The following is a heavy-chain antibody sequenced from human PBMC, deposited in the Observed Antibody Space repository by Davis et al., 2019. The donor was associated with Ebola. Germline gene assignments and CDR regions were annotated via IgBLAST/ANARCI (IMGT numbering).Heavy chain of an antibody. V-gene: IGHV3-74*01. Sequence: PGGSLRLSCAASGFTFSTYWMHWVRQAPGSGLVRVLRINSDGSSTSYADSVKGRFTISRDNAKNTLYLQMNSLRAEDTAVYYCARGRNHYDILPGQYQGADYWGQGTLVTVSS. CDR3: ARGRNHYDILPGQYQGADY. CDR1: GFTFSTYW. J-gene: IGHJ4*02. D-gene: IGHD3-9*01. CDR2: INSDGSST.